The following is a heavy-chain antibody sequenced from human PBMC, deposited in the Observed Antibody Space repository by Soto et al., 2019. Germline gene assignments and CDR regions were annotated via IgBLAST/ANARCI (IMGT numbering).Heavy chain of an antibody. V-gene: IGHV4-59*01. CDR3: ASSREDIVVVPAAIGAFDI. J-gene: IGHJ3*02. D-gene: IGHD2-2*01. CDR1: GGSISSYY. CDR2: IYYSGST. Sequence: LSLTCTVSGGSISSYYWSWIRQPPGKGLEWIGYIYYSGSTNYNPSLKSRVTISVDTSKNQFSLKLSSVTAADTAVYYCASSREDIVVVPAAIGAFDIWGQGTMVTVSS.